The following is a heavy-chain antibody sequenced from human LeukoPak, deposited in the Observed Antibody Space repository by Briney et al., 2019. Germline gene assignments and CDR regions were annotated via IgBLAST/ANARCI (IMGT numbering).Heavy chain of an antibody. Sequence: SETLSLTCTVSGGSISSSSYYWGWIRQPPGKGLEWIGSIFYSGSAYYNPSLKSRVAISVDTSKNQFSLKLSPVTAADTAVYYCARQGGTLNWFDPWGQGTLVTVSS. J-gene: IGHJ5*02. CDR3: ARQGGTLNWFDP. CDR1: GGSISSSSYY. D-gene: IGHD1-7*01. V-gene: IGHV4-39*01. CDR2: IFYSGSA.